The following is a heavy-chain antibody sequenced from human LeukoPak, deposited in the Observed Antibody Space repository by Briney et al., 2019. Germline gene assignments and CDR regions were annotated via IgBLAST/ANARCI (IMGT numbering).Heavy chain of an antibody. J-gene: IGHJ3*02. D-gene: IGHD2-21*02. Sequence: PGGSLRLSCAASGFTFSSYGMHWVRQAPGKGLEWVAVISYDGSNKYYADSVKGRFTISRDNSKNTLYLQMNSLRAEDTAVYYCASLWSISLTYCGGDCSEIDAFDIWGQGTMVTVSS. CDR1: GFTFSSYG. V-gene: IGHV3-30*03. CDR2: ISYDGSNK. CDR3: ASLWSISLTYCGGDCSEIDAFDI.